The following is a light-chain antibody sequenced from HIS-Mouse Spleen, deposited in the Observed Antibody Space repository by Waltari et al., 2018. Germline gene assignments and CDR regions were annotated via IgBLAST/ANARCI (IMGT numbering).Light chain of an antibody. CDR1: QDISNY. J-gene: IGKJ3*01. CDR3: QQYDNLPLFT. Sequence: DVQITQSPSSLSASVGDRVTITCQASQDISNYLNWYQQKPGKAPTLLIYDASNLETGVPSRCSGSGSGTDFTFTISSLQPEEIATYYCQQYDNLPLFTFGPGTKVDIK. CDR2: DAS. V-gene: IGKV1-33*01.